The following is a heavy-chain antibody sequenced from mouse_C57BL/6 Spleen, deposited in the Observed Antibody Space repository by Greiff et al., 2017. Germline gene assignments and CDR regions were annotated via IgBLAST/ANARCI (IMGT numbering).Heavy chain of an antibody. CDR1: GFTFSSYA. Sequence: EVQRVEPGGGLVKPGGSLKLSCAASGFTFSSYAMSWVRQTPEKRLEWVATISAGGSYTYYPDNVKGRFTISRDNAKNNLYLQMSHLKSEDTAMYYCARDSSGYFFAYWGQGTLVTVSA. CDR3: ARDSSGYFFAY. CDR2: ISAGGSYT. D-gene: IGHD3-2*02. J-gene: IGHJ3*01. V-gene: IGHV5-4*01.